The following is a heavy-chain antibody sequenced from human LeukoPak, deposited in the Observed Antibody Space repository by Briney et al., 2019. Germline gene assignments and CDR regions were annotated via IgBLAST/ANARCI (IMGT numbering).Heavy chain of an antibody. V-gene: IGHV3-21*01. CDR2: ISSSSSYI. CDR3: ASDIAVAGPFDY. D-gene: IGHD6-19*01. CDR1: GFTFSSYA. Sequence: KTGGSLRLSCAASGFTFSSYAMNWVRQAPGKGLEWVSSISSSSSYIYYADSVKGRFTISRDNAKNSLYLQMNSLRAEDTAVYYCASDIAVAGPFDYWGQGTLVTVSS. J-gene: IGHJ4*02.